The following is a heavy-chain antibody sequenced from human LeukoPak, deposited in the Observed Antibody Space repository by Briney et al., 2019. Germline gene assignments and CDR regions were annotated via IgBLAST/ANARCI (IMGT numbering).Heavy chain of an antibody. CDR2: IYTSGST. J-gene: IGHJ3*02. V-gene: IGHV4-38-2*01. Sequence: SETLSLTCAVSGYSISSGYYWGWIRQPAGKGLEWIGRIYTSGSTNYNPSLKSRVTISVDTSKNQFSLKLSSVTAADTAVYYCAADYYDSSGYYYVGAFDIWGQGTMVTVSS. D-gene: IGHD3-22*01. CDR1: GYSISSGYY. CDR3: AADYYDSSGYYYVGAFDI.